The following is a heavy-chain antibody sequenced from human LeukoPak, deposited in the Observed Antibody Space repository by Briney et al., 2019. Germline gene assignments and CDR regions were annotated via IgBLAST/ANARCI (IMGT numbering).Heavy chain of an antibody. CDR1: GGSCSGYY. CDR3: ARVEAAAGVVDY. J-gene: IGHJ4*02. V-gene: IGHV4-34*01. CDR2: INHSGST. D-gene: IGHD6-13*01. Sequence: SETLSLTCAVYGGSCSGYYWSWIRQPPGKGLEWIGEINHSGSTNYNPSLKSRVTISVDTSKNQFSLKLSSVTAADTAVYYCARVEAAAGVVDYWGQGTLVTVSS.